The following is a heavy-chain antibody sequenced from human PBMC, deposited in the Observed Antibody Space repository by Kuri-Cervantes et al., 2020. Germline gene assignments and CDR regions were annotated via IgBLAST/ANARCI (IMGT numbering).Heavy chain of an antibody. CDR3: ASITPPTPMDDAFDI. V-gene: IGHV4-59*13. CDR1: GGSISSYY. CDR2: IYYSGST. J-gene: IGHJ3*02. D-gene: IGHD3-10*01. Sequence: SETLSLTCTVSGGSISSYYWSWIRQPPGKGLEWIGYIYYSGSTNYNPSLKSRVTISVDTSKNQFSLKLSSVTAADTAVYYCASITPPTPMDDAFDIWGQGTMVTVSS.